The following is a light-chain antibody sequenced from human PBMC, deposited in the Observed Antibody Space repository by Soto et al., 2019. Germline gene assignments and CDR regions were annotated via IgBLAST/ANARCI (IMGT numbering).Light chain of an antibody. CDR2: GAS. J-gene: IGKJ4*01. V-gene: IGKV3-20*01. Sequence: MVLKRSPVSVSWSRLGVGAVGFMAIQSISSSYLAWYQQKPGQAPRLLIYGASNRATGIPDRFSGSGSGTDFTLTISRLEPEHFAVYYCQQSGTSPPVAFGGGTKVDIK. CDR1: QSISSSY. CDR3: QQSGTSPPVA.